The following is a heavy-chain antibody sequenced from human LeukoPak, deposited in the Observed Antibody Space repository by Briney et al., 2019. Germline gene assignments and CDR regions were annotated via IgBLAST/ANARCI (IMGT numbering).Heavy chain of an antibody. CDR1: GGTFSSYT. V-gene: IGHV1-69*06. J-gene: IGHJ6*03. D-gene: IGHD3-10*01. CDR2: IIPIFGTA. Sequence: SVKVSCKASGGTFSSYTISWVRQAPGQGLEWMGGIIPIFGTANYAQKFQGRVTTTADKSTSTAYMELSSLRSEDTAVYYCARAIRGSKIASRYYFYYMDVWGKGTTVTVSS. CDR3: ARAIRGSKIASRYYFYYMDV.